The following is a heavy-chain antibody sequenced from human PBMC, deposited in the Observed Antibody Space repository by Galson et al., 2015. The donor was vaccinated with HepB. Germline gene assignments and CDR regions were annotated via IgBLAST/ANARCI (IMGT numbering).Heavy chain of an antibody. Sequence: SVKVSCKASGYTFTGYYMHWVRQAPGQGLEWMGRINPNSGGTNYAQKFQGRVTMTRDTSISTAYMELSRLRSDDTAVYYCARDRAPQGGGDLGDPWGQGTLVTVSS. J-gene: IGHJ5*02. D-gene: IGHD3-16*01. V-gene: IGHV1-2*06. CDR3: ARDRAPQGGGDLGDP. CDR2: INPNSGGT. CDR1: GYTFTGYY.